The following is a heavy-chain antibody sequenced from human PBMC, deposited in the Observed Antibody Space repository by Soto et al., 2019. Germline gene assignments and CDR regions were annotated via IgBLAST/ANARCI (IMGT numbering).Heavy chain of an antibody. Sequence: GGFLRLSCAASGFTFDDYAMHWVRQAPGKGLEWVSGISWNSGSIGYADSVKGRFTISRDNAKNSLYLQMNSLRAEDTALYYCAKDPRGYLAYCGGDCYSGSYYFDYWGQGTLVTVSS. J-gene: IGHJ4*02. CDR1: GFTFDDYA. CDR3: AKDPRGYLAYCGGDCYSGSYYFDY. D-gene: IGHD2-21*01. CDR2: ISWNSGSI. V-gene: IGHV3-9*01.